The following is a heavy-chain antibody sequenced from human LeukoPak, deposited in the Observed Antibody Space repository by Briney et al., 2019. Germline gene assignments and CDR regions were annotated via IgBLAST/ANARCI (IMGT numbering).Heavy chain of an antibody. CDR3: ARPLRASGGYDY. D-gene: IGHD3-16*01. Sequence: PSETLSLTCTVSGGSISSYYWSWIRQPPGKGLEWIGYIYYSGSTNYNPSLKGRVTISVDTSKNQFSLKLSSVTAADTAVYYCARPLRASGGYDYWGQGTLVTVSS. CDR2: IYYSGST. CDR1: GGSISSYY. V-gene: IGHV4-59*08. J-gene: IGHJ4*02.